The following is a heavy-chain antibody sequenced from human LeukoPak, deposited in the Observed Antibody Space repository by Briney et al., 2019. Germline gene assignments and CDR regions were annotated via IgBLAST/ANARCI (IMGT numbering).Heavy chain of an antibody. Sequence: SETLSLTCAVYGGSFSGYYWSWIRQPPGKGLEWIGEINHSGSTNYNPSLKSRVTIPVDTSKNQFSLKLSSVTAADTAVYYCARGPRGYSGPRRQQLGFPRGYYYYGMDVWGQGTTVTVSS. CDR3: ARGPRGYSGPRRQQLGFPRGYYYYGMDV. V-gene: IGHV4-34*01. J-gene: IGHJ6*02. CDR2: INHSGST. D-gene: IGHD5-12*01. CDR1: GGSFSGYY.